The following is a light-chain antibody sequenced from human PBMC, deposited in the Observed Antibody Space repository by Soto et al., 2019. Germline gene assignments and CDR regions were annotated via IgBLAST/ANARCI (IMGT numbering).Light chain of an antibody. CDR3: SSSGGSPTYV. V-gene: IGLV2-23*02. CDR1: SSNVGSYKL. Sequence: QSVLTQPASVSGSPGQSITISCTGTSSNVGSYKLVSWYQQHPGKAPKLMIFEVNKRPSGVSNRFSGSKSGNTASLTISGLKVEDEADYYCSSSGGSPTYVFGTGTQLTVL. CDR2: EVN. J-gene: IGLJ1*01.